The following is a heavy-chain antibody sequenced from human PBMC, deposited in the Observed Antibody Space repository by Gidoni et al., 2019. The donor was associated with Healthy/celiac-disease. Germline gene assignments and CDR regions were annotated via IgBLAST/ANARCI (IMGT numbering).Heavy chain of an antibody. CDR1: GFTFSSYD. J-gene: IGHJ6*03. CDR3: ARVSRVVVPAATPYYYYYMDV. D-gene: IGHD2-2*01. Sequence: EVQLVESGGGLVQPGGSLRLSCAASGFTFSSYDMHWVRQATGKGLEWVSAIGTAGDTYYPGSVKGRFTISRENAKNSLYLQMNSLRAGDTAVYYCARVSRVVVPAATPYYYYYMDVWGKGTTVTVSS. V-gene: IGHV3-13*01. CDR2: IGTAGDT.